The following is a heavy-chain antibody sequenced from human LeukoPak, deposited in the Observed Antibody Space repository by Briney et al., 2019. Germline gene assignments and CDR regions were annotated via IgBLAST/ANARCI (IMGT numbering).Heavy chain of an antibody. CDR3: ANEIRPNDY. CDR2: ISISGDTT. J-gene: IGHJ4*02. CDR1: GFTFSSHA. Sequence: GGSLRLSCGASGFTFSSHAMTWVRQAPGKGLEWVSAISISGDTTYYADAVKGRFTIPRDNSKNTVYLQMNSLRAEDTAVYYCANEIRPNDYWGQGTLVTVSS. V-gene: IGHV3-23*01. D-gene: IGHD4-17*01.